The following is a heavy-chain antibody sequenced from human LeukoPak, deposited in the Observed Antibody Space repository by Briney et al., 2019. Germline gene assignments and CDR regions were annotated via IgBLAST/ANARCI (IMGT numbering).Heavy chain of an antibody. Sequence: GGSLRLSCAASGFTFSSYAMSWVRQAPGEGLEWVSTLSGTGGSTYYADSVKGRFTISRDNSKSTLYLQMNSLRAEDTAVYYCAKVLSLRYSVWVLYIDYWGQGTLVTVSS. CDR3: AKVLSLRYSVWVLYIDY. J-gene: IGHJ4*02. V-gene: IGHV3-23*01. CDR1: GFTFSSYA. D-gene: IGHD3-9*01. CDR2: LSGTGGST.